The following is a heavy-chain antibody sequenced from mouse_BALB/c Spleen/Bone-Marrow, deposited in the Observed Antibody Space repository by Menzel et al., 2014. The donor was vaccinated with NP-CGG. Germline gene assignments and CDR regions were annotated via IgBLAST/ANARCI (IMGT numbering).Heavy chain of an antibody. CDR1: GYSITSGYY. V-gene: IGHV3-6*02. J-gene: IGHJ3*01. D-gene: IGHD2-14*01. Sequence: EVKLMESGPGLVKPSQSLSLTCSVTGYSITSGYYCNWIRQFPGNKLEWMGYISYDGSNNYNPSLKNRISITRDTSKNQFFLKLNSVTTEDTATYYCAGYDEAWFAYWGQGTLVTVSA. CDR3: AGYDEAWFAY. CDR2: ISYDGSN.